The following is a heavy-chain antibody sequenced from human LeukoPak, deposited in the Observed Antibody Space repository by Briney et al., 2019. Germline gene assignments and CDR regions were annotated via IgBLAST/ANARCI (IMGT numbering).Heavy chain of an antibody. J-gene: IGHJ4*02. Sequence: PSETLSLTCTVSGGSVSSRSYYWGWIRQPPGKGLEWIGSIYYSGSTYYNPSLKSRVTISVDTSKNQFSLKLSSVTAADTAVYYCARVEEANGGYFDYWGQGTLVTVSS. V-gene: IGHV4-39*01. D-gene: IGHD4-23*01. CDR2: IYYSGST. CDR1: GGSVSSRSYY. CDR3: ARVEEANGGYFDY.